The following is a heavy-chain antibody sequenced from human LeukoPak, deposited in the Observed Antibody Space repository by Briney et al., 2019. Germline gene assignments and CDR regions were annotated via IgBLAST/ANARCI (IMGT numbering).Heavy chain of an antibody. CDR2: NNPNSGGT. CDR3: AREPITGTTWYFDY. D-gene: IGHD1-20*01. J-gene: IGHJ4*02. Sequence: ASLKVSCKASGYTFTGYYMHWVRQAPGQALEWMGWNNPNSGGTNYAQKFQGRVTMTRDTAISTAYMELSRLRSDDTAVYYCAREPITGTTWYFDYWGQGTLVTVSS. CDR1: GYTFTGYY. V-gene: IGHV1-2*02.